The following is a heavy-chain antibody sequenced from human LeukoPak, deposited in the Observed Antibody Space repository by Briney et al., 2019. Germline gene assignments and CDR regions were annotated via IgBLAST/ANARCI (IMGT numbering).Heavy chain of an antibody. Sequence: PSETLSPTCAVYGGSFSGYYWSWIRQPPGKGLEWIGEINHSGSTNYNPSLKSRVTISVDTSKNQFSLKLSSVTAADTAVYYCGGATYYFDYWGQGTLVTVSS. CDR1: GGSFSGYY. CDR3: GGATYYFDY. CDR2: INHSGST. V-gene: IGHV4-34*01. D-gene: IGHD3-16*01. J-gene: IGHJ4*02.